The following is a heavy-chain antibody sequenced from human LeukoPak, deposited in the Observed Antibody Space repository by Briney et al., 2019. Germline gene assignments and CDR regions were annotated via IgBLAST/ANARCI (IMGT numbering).Heavy chain of an antibody. J-gene: IGHJ4*02. CDR1: GGPFSGYF. CDR2: IHNSGTT. CDR3: ARRYYYNLGSFPFDF. D-gene: IGHD3-10*01. Sequence: AETLSLTCAVSGGPFSGYFWSWIRQSSGKGLEWIGEIHNSGTTNYNPSLNSRVTISEDTSKNQFYLTLSSVTAADTAVYYCARRYYYNLGSFPFDFWGQGTLVTVSS. V-gene: IGHV4-34*01.